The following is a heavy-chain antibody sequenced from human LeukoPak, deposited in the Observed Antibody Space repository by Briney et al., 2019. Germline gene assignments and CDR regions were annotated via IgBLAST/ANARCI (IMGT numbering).Heavy chain of an antibody. CDR3: ARGSPLRHSSSWPFDY. CDR1: GGSISSSSYY. D-gene: IGHD6-13*01. J-gene: IGHJ4*02. V-gene: IGHV4-39*07. Sequence: PSETLSLTCTVSGGSISSSSYYWGWIRQPPGKGLEWIGSIYYSGNTYYNPSLKSRVTISVDTSKNQFSLKLSSVTAADTAVYYCARGSPLRHSSSWPFDYWGQGTLVTVSS. CDR2: IYYSGNT.